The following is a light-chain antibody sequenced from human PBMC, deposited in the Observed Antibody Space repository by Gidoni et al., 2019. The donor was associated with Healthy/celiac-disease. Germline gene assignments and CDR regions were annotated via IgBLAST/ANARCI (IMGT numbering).Light chain of an antibody. CDR2: GAS. Sequence: EIVMKQSPATLSVSPGERATLSCKASQSVSSNLAWYQQKPGQAPRLLIYGASTRATNIPARFSGSGSGTEFTLTISSLQSEDFAVYYCQQYNNWPPITFGQGTRLEIK. CDR1: QSVSSN. V-gene: IGKV3-15*01. CDR3: QQYNNWPPIT. J-gene: IGKJ5*01.